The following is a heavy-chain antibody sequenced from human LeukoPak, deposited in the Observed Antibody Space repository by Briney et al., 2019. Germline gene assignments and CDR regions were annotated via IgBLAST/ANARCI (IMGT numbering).Heavy chain of an antibody. J-gene: IGHJ4*02. CDR1: GKTLSDLS. D-gene: IGHD5-18*01. V-gene: IGHV1-24*01. Sequence: ASVKVSCKVSGKTLSDLSIHWLRQPPGKGLEWLGGSDPEDGERIYAQMFQGRVTMTEDASIDTAYMELSSLRSEDTAMYYCATGFTTMAVDYFDYWGQGTLVTVSP. CDR2: SDPEDGER. CDR3: ATGFTTMAVDYFDY.